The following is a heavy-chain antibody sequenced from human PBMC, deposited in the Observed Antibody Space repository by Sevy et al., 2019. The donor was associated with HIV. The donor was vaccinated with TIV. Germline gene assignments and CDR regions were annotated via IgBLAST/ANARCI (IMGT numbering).Heavy chain of an antibody. J-gene: IGHJ4*02. CDR2: IKQDGSEK. D-gene: IGHD3-10*01. CDR1: GFTFSSYW. CDR3: ARDVFYGSGSYYNEAHRKQGDY. Sequence: GGSLRLSCAASGFTFSSYWMSWVRQAPGKGLEWVANIKQDGSEKYYVDSVKGRFTNSRDNAKNSLYLKMNSLRAEDTAVYYCARDVFYGSGSYYNEAHRKQGDYWGQGTLVTVSS. V-gene: IGHV3-7*03.